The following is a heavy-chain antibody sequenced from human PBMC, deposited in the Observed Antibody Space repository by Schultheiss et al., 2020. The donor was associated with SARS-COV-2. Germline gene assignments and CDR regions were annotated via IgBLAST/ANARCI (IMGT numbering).Heavy chain of an antibody. CDR3: ARDPSLYYDFWSAYYYEGYFDY. J-gene: IGHJ4*02. Sequence: SETLSLTCAVSGGSISSYYWSWIRQPPGKGLEWIGYIYYSGSTNYNPSLKSRVTISVDTSKNQFSLKLSSVTAADTAVYYCARDPSLYYDFWSAYYYEGYFDYWGQGTLVTVAS. CDR1: GGSISSYY. V-gene: IGHV4-59*01. CDR2: IYYSGST. D-gene: IGHD3-3*01.